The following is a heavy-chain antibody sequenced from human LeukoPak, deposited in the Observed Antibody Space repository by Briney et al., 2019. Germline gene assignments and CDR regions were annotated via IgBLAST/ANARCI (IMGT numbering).Heavy chain of an antibody. J-gene: IGHJ3*01. V-gene: IGHV3-23*01. CDR3: AKNGSGTSRAFDV. D-gene: IGHD3-10*01. Sequence: GGSLRLSCAASGFTFSSYDMSWVRQAPGKGLEWVSGISGSGTIAYYADSVKGRFTASRDNSKNTLYLQMNSLRAEDTALYYCAKNGSGTSRAFDVWGQGTMVTVSS. CDR2: ISGSGTIA. CDR1: GFTFSSYD.